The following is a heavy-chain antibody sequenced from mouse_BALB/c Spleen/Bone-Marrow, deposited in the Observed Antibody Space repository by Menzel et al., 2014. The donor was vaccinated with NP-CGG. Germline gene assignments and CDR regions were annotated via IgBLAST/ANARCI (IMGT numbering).Heavy chain of an antibody. CDR1: GYTFSSYW. Sequence: VKVVESGAELMKPGASVKISCKATGYTFSSYWLEWVKQRPGHGLEWIGEILPGSASNNYNEKFKGKATFAADTSSNTAYMQLSSPTSEDSAVYYCARGGYYGPRFAFWGQGTLVTVSA. V-gene: IGHV1-9*01. CDR2: ILPGSASN. D-gene: IGHD1-2*01. J-gene: IGHJ3*01. CDR3: ARGGYYGPRFAF.